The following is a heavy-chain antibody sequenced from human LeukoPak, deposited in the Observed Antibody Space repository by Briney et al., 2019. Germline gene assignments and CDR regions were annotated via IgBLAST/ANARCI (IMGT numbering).Heavy chain of an antibody. Sequence: GGSLRLSCAASGFTFSSYSMNWVRQAPGKGLEWVSGISGSGGSTYYADSVKGRFTISRDNSKSTVYLQMNSLRAEDTAVYYCAKGGSYRSQPYFDYWGQGTPVTVSS. CDR1: GFTFSSYS. CDR2: ISGSGGST. V-gene: IGHV3-23*01. CDR3: AKGGSYRSQPYFDY. D-gene: IGHD3-16*02. J-gene: IGHJ4*02.